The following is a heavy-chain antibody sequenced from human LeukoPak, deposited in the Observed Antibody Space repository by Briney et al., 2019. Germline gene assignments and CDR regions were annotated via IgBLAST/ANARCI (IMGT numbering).Heavy chain of an antibody. CDR1: RFTFSSYA. Sequence: GGSLRLSCAASRFTFSSYAMSWVRQAPGKRLEWVSTISGSGSSTYYADSVKGRFTISRDNSKNTLYLQMNSLRDDDTAVYYCAKGFGSGSFPTFFGYWGQGTLVTVSS. D-gene: IGHD1-26*01. CDR3: AKGFGSGSFPTFFGY. V-gene: IGHV3-23*01. CDR2: ISGSGSST. J-gene: IGHJ4*02.